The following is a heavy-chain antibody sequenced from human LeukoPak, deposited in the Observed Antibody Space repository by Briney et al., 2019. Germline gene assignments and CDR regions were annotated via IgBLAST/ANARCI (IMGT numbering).Heavy chain of an antibody. CDR1: GGSFSGYY. V-gene: IGHV4-34*01. CDR3: AXXVAYYYGSSGYGY. CDR2: INHSGST. Sequence: SETLSLTCAVYGGSFSGYYWSWIRQPPGKGLEWIGEINHSGSTNYNPSLKSRVTISVDTSKNQFSLKLSSVTAADTAVYYCAXXVAYYYGSSGYGYWGQGTLVTVSS. J-gene: IGHJ4*02. D-gene: IGHD3-22*01.